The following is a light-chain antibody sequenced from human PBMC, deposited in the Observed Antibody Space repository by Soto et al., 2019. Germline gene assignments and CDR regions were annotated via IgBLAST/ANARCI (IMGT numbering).Light chain of an antibody. CDR2: GAS. CDR3: QVYGRTPRQLT. J-gene: IGKJ1*01. CDR1: ESVNNNY. V-gene: IGKV3-20*01. Sequence: EIVLTQSPGTLSLSPGERATLPCRASESVNNNYLAWYQQKPGQAPRLLIYGASSRATGIPDRFSGSGSGTDFTLTISRLESEDFAVYYCQVYGRTPRQLTFS.